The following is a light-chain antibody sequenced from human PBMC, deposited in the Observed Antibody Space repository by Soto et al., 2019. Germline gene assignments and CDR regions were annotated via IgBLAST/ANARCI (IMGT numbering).Light chain of an antibody. Sequence: EIVMTQSPATLSVSPGERATLSCRASQSVSGNLAWYQQKPGQAPRLLIYGASTRATGIPDRFSGSGSGTEFTLTISSLQSEDFSVYYCQQYNNWPPVTFGQGTRLEIK. CDR1: QSVSGN. CDR2: GAS. V-gene: IGKV3-15*01. CDR3: QQYNNWPPVT. J-gene: IGKJ5*01.